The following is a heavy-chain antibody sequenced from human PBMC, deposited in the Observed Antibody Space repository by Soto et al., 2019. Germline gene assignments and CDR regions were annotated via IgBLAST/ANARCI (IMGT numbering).Heavy chain of an antibody. J-gene: IGHJ4*02. D-gene: IGHD6-6*01. V-gene: IGHV3-23*01. CDR1: GFTFTSYV. Sequence: PGGSLRLSCATSGFTFTSYVMSWVRQPPGKGLEWVSAITGSSGDTYYADSVKGRFTISRDNSKNTLYLEVNSLRAEDTALYYCAKGSASTRPYYFDYWSQGTLVTVSS. CDR2: ITGSSGDT. CDR3: AKGSASTRPYYFDY.